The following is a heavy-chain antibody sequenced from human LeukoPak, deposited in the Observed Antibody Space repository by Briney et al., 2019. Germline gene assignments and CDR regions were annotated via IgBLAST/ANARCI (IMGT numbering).Heavy chain of an antibody. V-gene: IGHV3-23*01. CDR1: GFTFSSYA. CDR3: AKDLLAYCGGDCPPPDY. CDR2: ISGSSGST. D-gene: IGHD2-21*02. Sequence: PGGSLRLSCAASGFTFSSYAMSWVRQAPGKGLEWVSGISGSSGSTYYADSVKGRYTIPRDNSKNTLYLQMNSLRAEDTAVYYCAKDLLAYCGGDCPPPDYWGLGTLVTVSS. J-gene: IGHJ4*02.